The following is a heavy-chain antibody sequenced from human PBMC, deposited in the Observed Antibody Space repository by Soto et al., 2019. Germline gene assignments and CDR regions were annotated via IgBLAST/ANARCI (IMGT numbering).Heavy chain of an antibody. D-gene: IGHD2-2*01. CDR3: ARCSLVVVPAPAFDP. V-gene: IGHV4-31*03. J-gene: IGHJ5*02. CDR2: IYYSGAT. Sequence: SETLSLTCTVSGGSISSGGYYWSWIRQHPGKGLEWIGYIYYSGATYYNPSLKSRVTISVDTSKNQFSLKLSSVSAADTALYYCARCSLVVVPAPAFDPWGRGTMVTVSS. CDR1: GGSISSGGYY.